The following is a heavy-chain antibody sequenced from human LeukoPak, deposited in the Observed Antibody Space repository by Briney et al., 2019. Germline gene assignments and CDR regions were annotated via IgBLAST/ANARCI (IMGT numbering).Heavy chain of an antibody. CDR1: GGSISSYY. J-gene: IGHJ3*01. Sequence: SETLSLTCTVSGGSISSYYWSWIRQPPGKGLEWIGYIYHSGSTYYNPSLKSRVTISVDTSKNQFSLQLSSVTAADTAVYYCAGDVMSTALDAFDVWGQGTMVTVSS. V-gene: IGHV4-59*01. CDR3: AGDVMSTALDAFDV. D-gene: IGHD1-1*01. CDR2: IYHSGST.